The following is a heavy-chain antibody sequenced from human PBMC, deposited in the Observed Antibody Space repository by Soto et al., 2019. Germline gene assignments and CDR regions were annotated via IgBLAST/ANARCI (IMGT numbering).Heavy chain of an antibody. CDR1: GGTFSSYR. CDR2: ISAYNGNT. J-gene: IGHJ6*02. D-gene: IGHD2-2*01. V-gene: IGHV1-18*01. Sequence: ASVKVSCKASGGTFSSYRINWVRQAPGQGLEWMGWISAYNGNTNYAQKLQGRVTMTTDTSTSTAYMELRSLRSDDTAVYYCARDCSSTSCYEDYYSYGMDVWGQGTKVTVSS. CDR3: ARDCSSTSCYEDYYSYGMDV.